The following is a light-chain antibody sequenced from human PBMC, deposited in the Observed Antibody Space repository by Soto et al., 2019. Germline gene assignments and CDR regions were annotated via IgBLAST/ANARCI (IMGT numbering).Light chain of an antibody. V-gene: IGLV2-11*01. CDR3: CSYAGSYTFVV. CDR1: SNDIGGYNY. Sequence: CALTQPRSVSGSPGQAVTISCTGTSNDIGGYNYVSWYQQHPDKAPKLMIFDVSQRPSGVPDRFSGSKSGNTASLTISGLQAEAEADYYCCSYAGSYTFVVFGGGTKLTVL. CDR2: DVS. J-gene: IGLJ2*01.